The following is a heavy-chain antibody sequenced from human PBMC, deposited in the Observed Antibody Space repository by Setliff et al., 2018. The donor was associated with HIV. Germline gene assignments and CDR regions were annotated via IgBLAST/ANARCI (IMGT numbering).Heavy chain of an antibody. CDR2: IDPSDSYV. D-gene: IGHD3-10*01. Sequence: GESLKISCQASGYSFTSYWINWVRQMPGKGLEWMGRIDPSDSYVSYSPSFRGHVTVSADKSISTAYLQWTTLKASDTAMYYCARHGSGGYYNSPLFDYWGQGTLVTVSS. CDR1: GYSFTSYW. V-gene: IGHV5-10-1*01. CDR3: ARHGSGGYYNSPLFDY. J-gene: IGHJ4*02.